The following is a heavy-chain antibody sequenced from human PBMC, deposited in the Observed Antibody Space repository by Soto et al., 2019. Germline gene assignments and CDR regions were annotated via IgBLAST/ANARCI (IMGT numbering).Heavy chain of an antibody. Sequence: ASGKVCCKASGYTFTSYAMHWVRQAPGQRLEWMGWINAGNGNTKYSQKFQGRVTITRDTSASTAYMELSSLRSEDTAVYYCARVAHYYDSSGYWPYWGQGTLVTVSS. D-gene: IGHD3-22*01. CDR1: GYTFTSYA. J-gene: IGHJ4*02. CDR2: INAGNGNT. CDR3: ARVAHYYDSSGYWPY. V-gene: IGHV1-3*01.